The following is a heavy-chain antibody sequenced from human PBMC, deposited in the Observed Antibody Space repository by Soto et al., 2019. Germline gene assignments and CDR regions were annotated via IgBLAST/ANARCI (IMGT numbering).Heavy chain of an antibody. V-gene: IGHV1-69*10. Sequence: ASVKVSCKASGGTFSSYAISWGRQAPGQGLEWMGGIIPIFGIANYAQKFQGRVTITADKSTSTAYMELSSLRSEDTAVYYCARQTLDWKLLWFGELFHFDYWGQGTLVTVSS. CDR3: ARQTLDWKLLWFGELFHFDY. J-gene: IGHJ4*02. CDR2: IIPIFGIA. CDR1: GGTFSSYA. D-gene: IGHD3-10*01.